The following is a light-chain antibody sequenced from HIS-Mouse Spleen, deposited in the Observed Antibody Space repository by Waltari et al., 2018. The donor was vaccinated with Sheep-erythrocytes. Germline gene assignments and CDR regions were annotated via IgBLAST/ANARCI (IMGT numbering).Light chain of an antibody. CDR3: QAWDSSTVV. J-gene: IGLJ1*01. Sequence: SYELTQPPSVSVPPGQTASITCSGDKLGDKYACWYQQKPGQSPVLVIYQDSKRPTGIPERFSGSTSGNTATLTVSGTQAMDEADYYCQAWDSSTVVFGTGTKVTVL. CDR1: KLGDKY. V-gene: IGLV3-1*01. CDR2: QDS.